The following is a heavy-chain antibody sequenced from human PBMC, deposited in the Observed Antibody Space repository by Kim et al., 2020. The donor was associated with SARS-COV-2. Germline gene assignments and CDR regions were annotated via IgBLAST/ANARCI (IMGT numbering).Heavy chain of an antibody. CDR1: GFTFSSYG. CDR2: IWYDGSNK. V-gene: IGHV3-33*01. Sequence: GGSLRLSCAASGFTFSSYGMHWVRQAPGKGLEWVAVIWYDGSNKYYADSVKGRFTISRDNSKNTLYLQMNSLRAKDTAVYYCARESSSSWPGYYYYGMDVWGQGTTVTVSS. J-gene: IGHJ6*02. D-gene: IGHD6-13*01. CDR3: ARESSSSWPGYYYYGMDV.